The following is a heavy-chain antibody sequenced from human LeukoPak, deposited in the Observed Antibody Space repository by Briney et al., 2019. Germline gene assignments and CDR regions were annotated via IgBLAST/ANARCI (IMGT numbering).Heavy chain of an antibody. Sequence: SETLSLTCGVSGGFITQTNYWTWVRQAPGKGREWIGEVNLQGSTNYNPSLMGRVAISVDKSENHVSLHLTSVTAADTAVYYCAREGGPYRPLDYSGQGTLVTVSS. CDR3: AREGGPYRPLDY. J-gene: IGHJ4*02. V-gene: IGHV4-4*02. CDR1: GGFITQTNY. CDR2: VNLQGST.